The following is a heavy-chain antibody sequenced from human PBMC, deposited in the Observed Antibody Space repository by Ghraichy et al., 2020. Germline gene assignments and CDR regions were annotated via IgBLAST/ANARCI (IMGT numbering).Heavy chain of an antibody. Sequence: GGSLRVSCTASGFTFDTYWMTWVRQAPGKGLEWVANIKQDASEMHYVGSVKGRFTISRDNAKNSVYLQMNSLRGEDTAVYYCVRDMDHWGQGTLVTVSS. J-gene: IGHJ4*02. V-gene: IGHV3-7*01. CDR3: VRDMDH. CDR2: IKQDASEM. CDR1: GFTFDTYW.